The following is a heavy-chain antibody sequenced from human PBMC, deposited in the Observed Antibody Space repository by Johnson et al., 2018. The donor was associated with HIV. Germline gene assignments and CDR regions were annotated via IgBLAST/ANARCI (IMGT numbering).Heavy chain of an antibody. CDR1: GFTFSSYA. J-gene: IGHJ3*01. V-gene: IGHV3-30-3*01. D-gene: IGHD2-2*01. CDR2: ISYDGSNK. Sequence: QVQLVESGGGVVQPGRSLRLSCAASGFTFSSYAMHWVRQAPGKGLEWVAVISYDGSNKYYADSVKGRFTLSRDNSKNTMYLQMNSLRAEDTAVYYCARSGYCSSTSCPDDAFDVWGQGTMVTVSS. CDR3: ARSGYCSSTSCPDDAFDV.